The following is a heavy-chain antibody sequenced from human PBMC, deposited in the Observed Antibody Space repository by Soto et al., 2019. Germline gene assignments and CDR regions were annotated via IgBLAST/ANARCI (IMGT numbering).Heavy chain of an antibody. V-gene: IGHV1-69*06. CDR2: TIPLFGTA. J-gene: IGHJ4*02. Sequence: QVQLVQSGAEVKTPGSSVKVSCQASGGIFSRYVMNWVRQAPGQGLEWMGGTIPLFGTANYAQKFQGRVTITADKSTRTAYMELSNLRSEDTAVYYCARMSDFGDYAWVYWGQGTLVTVSS. D-gene: IGHD4-17*01. CDR1: GGIFSRYV. CDR3: ARMSDFGDYAWVY.